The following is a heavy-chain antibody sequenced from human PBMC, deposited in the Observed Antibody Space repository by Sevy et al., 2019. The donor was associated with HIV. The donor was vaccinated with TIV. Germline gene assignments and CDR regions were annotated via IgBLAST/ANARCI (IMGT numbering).Heavy chain of an antibody. CDR1: GFTPSTYG. V-gene: IGHV3-33*01. D-gene: IGHD3-3*01. CDR2: IGYDGSNI. J-gene: IGHJ4*02. Sequence: GGSLRLSCAASGFTPSTYGMHWVRQAPGKGLEWVAVIGYDGSNIYYADSVKGRFSISRDNSNNTLFLQMDSLRAEDTAIYYCARDPRMYCDYILAYFDYWGQGTLVTVSS. CDR3: ARDPRMYCDYILAYFDY.